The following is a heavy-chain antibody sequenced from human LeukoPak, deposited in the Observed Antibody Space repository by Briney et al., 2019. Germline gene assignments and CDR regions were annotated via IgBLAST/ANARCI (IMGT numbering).Heavy chain of an antibody. CDR2: ITGGSDSI. Sequence: GGSLRLSCAASGFTFSTYSMSWVRKSPGKGLEWISYITGGSDSIYYADSVKGRFTISRDNAENSMYLQLNSLRAEDTAVYYCAISYDSSGYLLYYWGQGTLVTVSS. CDR1: GFTFSTYS. D-gene: IGHD3-22*01. V-gene: IGHV3-48*04. J-gene: IGHJ4*02. CDR3: AISYDSSGYLLYY.